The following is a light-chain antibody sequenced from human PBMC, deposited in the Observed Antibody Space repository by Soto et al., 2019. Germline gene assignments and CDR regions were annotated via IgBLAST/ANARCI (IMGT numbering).Light chain of an antibody. CDR1: SSDVGGYNY. J-gene: IGLJ2*01. V-gene: IGLV2-14*01. Sequence: QSALTQPASVSGSPGQSITISCTGTSSDVGGYNYVSWYQQHPGKAPKLMIYDVSNRPSGVSNRFSGSKSGNTASLTISGLQAEDEADYYCSSYTSSSTLVVFSGGIKLTVL. CDR3: SSYTSSSTLVV. CDR2: DVS.